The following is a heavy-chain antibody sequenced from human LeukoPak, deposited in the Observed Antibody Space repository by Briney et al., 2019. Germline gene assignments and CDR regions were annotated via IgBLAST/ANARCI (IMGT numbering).Heavy chain of an antibody. V-gene: IGHV4-59*01. CDR2: NYNRGTT. D-gene: IGHD6-13*01. CDR3: AREKASAGPHFEH. J-gene: IGHJ5*02. CDR1: GGSISSYH. Sequence: PSETLSLTCSVSGGSISSYHWSWFRQPPGKGLEWIGYNYNRGTTNYNPSLKSRVTISVDRSKNQFSLSLTSVTAADTAVYYCAREKASAGPHFEHWGRGILVTVSS.